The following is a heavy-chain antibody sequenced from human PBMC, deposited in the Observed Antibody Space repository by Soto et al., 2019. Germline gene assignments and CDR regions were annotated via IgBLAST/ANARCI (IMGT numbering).Heavy chain of an antibody. J-gene: IGHJ4*02. CDR3: ARSRGYCSSTSCYDSSGDY. CDR2: ISYDGSNK. Sequence: QVQLVESGGGVVQPGRSLRLSCAASGFTFSSYAMHWVRQAPGKGLEWVAVISYDGSNKYYAEFVKGRFTSSRDNSKNTLYLQMNSLRAEDTAVYYCARSRGYCSSTSCYDSSGDYWGQGTLVTVSS. CDR1: GFTFSSYA. V-gene: IGHV3-30-3*01. D-gene: IGHD2-2*01.